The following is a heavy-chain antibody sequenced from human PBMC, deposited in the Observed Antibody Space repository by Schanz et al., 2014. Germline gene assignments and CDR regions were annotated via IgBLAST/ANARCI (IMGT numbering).Heavy chain of an antibody. CDR3: ARRYSGRYCFDY. CDR1: GFTFSSHS. V-gene: IGHV3-48*02. J-gene: IGHJ4*02. D-gene: IGHD1-26*01. CDR2: ISGSGNTI. Sequence: EVQLVESGGNLVQPGGSLRLSCVASGFTFSSHSMNWVRQAPGQGLEWLSYISGSGNTIYYADSVKGRFTISRDNAKNSLSLQMDRLRDGDTAVYYCARRYSGRYCFDYWGQGTLVAVSS.